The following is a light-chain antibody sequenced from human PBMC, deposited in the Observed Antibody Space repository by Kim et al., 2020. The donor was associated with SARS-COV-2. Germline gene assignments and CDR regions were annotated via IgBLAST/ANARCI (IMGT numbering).Light chain of an antibody. J-gene: IGLJ2*01. CDR3: GTWDSSLSARV. Sequence: GQKVTISCSGSSSNNGNNYVSWYQQLPGTAPKLLIYDNNKRPSGIPDRFSGSKSGTSATLGITGLQTGDEADYYCGTWDSSLSARVFGGGTQLTVL. CDR1: SSNNGNNY. V-gene: IGLV1-51*01. CDR2: DNN.